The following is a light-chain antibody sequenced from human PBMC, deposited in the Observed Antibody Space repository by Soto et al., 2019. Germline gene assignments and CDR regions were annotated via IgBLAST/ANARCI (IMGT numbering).Light chain of an antibody. V-gene: IGKV1-39*01. Sequence: DIQMTQSPSTLSASLGDRVTITCRASQSISAYLNWYQQTPGKAPKLLIYAASSLQTGVPSRFSGSGSGTDFTLTISSLQPEDFATYYCQQSYTTPPITFGQGTRLEIK. CDR1: QSISAY. J-gene: IGKJ5*01. CDR3: QQSYTTPPIT. CDR2: AAS.